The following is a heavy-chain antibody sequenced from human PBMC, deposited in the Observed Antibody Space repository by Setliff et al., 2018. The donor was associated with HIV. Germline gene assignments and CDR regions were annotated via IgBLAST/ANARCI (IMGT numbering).Heavy chain of an antibody. CDR3: AKGQWLRGL. Sequence: GGSLRLSCAASGFTFSSYAMNWVRQAPATGPEWVSSISGSGGSTYYADSVKGRFTISRDNSKNTLYLQMNSLRAEDTAVYYCAKGQWLRGLWGQGTLVTVSS. D-gene: IGHD5-12*01. CDR1: GFTFSSYA. CDR2: ISGSGGST. J-gene: IGHJ4*02. V-gene: IGHV3-23*01.